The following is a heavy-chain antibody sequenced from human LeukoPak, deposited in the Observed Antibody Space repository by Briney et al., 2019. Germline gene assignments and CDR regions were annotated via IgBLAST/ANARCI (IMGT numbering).Heavy chain of an antibody. V-gene: IGHV4-39*01. CDR2: MYYSGGT. CDR3: ARLGYSYAVDY. J-gene: IGHJ4*02. Sequence: KPSETLSLTCTVSGGSISSSLYYWGWIRQPPGKRLEWIGSMYYSGGTYYNLSLKSRVTISVDTSKNQFSLKLSSVTAADTAVYYCARLGYSYAVDYWGQGTLVTVSS. D-gene: IGHD5-18*01. CDR1: GGSISSSLYY.